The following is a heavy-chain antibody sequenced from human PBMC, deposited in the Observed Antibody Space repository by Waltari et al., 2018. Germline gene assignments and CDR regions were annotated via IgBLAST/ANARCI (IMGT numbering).Heavy chain of an antibody. Sequence: QVQLQESGPGLVKPSETLSLTCTVSGGSISSYYWSWTRTPPGKGLEWIGYIYYSGSTNYNPSLKSRVTISVDTSKNQFSLKLSSVTAADTAVYYCARVSYYDSSGYPIFDYWGQGTLVTVSS. V-gene: IGHV4-59*01. D-gene: IGHD3-22*01. J-gene: IGHJ4*02. CDR3: ARVSYYDSSGYPIFDY. CDR1: GGSISSYY. CDR2: IYYSGST.